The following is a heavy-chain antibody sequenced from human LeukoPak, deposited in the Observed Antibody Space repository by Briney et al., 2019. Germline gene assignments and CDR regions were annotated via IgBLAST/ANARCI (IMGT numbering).Heavy chain of an antibody. Sequence: SQTLSLTCIVSGASIDSGGYFWSWIRQHPGKGLEWIGYIYYSGYTYYNPFLKSRILMSVDTSENQFSLKLRSVTAADTAIYYCARDRDGYDWLDSWGPGTLVTVSS. CDR2: IYYSGYT. CDR1: GASIDSGGYF. D-gene: IGHD5-12*01. CDR3: ARDRDGYDWLDS. J-gene: IGHJ5*01. V-gene: IGHV4-31*03.